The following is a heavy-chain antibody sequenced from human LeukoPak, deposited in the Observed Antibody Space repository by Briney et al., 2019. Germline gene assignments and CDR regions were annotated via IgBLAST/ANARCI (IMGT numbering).Heavy chain of an antibody. Sequence: GGSLRLSCAASGFTFSSYGMHWVRQAPGKGLEWVAVIWYDGSNKYYADSVKGRFTTSRDNSKNTLYLQMNSLRAEDTAVYYCARDRRPMVRGVGGLDYWGQGTLVTVSS. CDR2: IWYDGSNK. V-gene: IGHV3-33*01. CDR3: ARDRRPMVRGVGGLDY. CDR1: GFTFSSYG. J-gene: IGHJ4*02. D-gene: IGHD3-10*01.